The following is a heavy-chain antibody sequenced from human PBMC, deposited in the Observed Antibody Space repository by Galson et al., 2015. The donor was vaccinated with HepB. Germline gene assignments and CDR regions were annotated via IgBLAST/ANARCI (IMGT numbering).Heavy chain of an antibody. CDR2: INAGNGNT. CDR1: GYTFTSYA. CDR3: ARDRITIFGVVIIDEWSGGMDV. Sequence: SVKVSCKASGYTFTSYAMHWVRQAPGQRLEWMGWINAGNGNTKCSQKFQGRVTITRDTSASTAYMELSSLRSEDTAVYYCARDRITIFGVVIIDEWSGGMDVWGQGTTVTVSS. J-gene: IGHJ6*02. V-gene: IGHV1-3*01. D-gene: IGHD3-3*01.